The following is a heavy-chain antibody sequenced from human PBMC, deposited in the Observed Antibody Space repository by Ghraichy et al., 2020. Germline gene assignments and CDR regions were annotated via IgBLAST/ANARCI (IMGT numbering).Heavy chain of an antibody. CDR3: TRQPVAGNNYYYYAMDV. D-gene: IGHD6-19*01. J-gene: IGHJ6*02. CDR1: GFTLRGFA. V-gene: IGHV3-73*01. Sequence: GGSLRLSCTTSGFTLRGFAMHWVRQASGKGLEWVGRIRVTSNSDATAYSPSVNGRFIISRDESKTTAYLQMNSLKAEDTAVYYCTRQPVAGNNYYYYAMDVWGQGTTVTVSS. CDR2: IRVTSNSDAT.